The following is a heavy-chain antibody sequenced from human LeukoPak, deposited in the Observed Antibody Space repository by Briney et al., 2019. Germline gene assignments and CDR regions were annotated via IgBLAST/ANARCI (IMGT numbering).Heavy chain of an antibody. CDR3: ASLSRSGGVVPQN. CDR2: IYYSGST. D-gene: IGHD2-2*01. J-gene: IGHJ4*02. V-gene: IGHV4-39*07. Sequence: SETLSLTCTVSGGSISSSSYYWGWIRQPPRKGLEWIGSIYYSGSTYYNPSLKSRVTISVDTSKNQFSLKLSSVTAADTAVYYCASLSRSGGVVPQNWGQGTLVTVSS. CDR1: GGSISSSSYY.